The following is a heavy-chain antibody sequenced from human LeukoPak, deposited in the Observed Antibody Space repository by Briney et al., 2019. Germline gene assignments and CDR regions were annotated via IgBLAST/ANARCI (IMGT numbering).Heavy chain of an antibody. CDR1: GGSISSYY. Sequence: SETLSLTCTVSGGSISSYYWSWIRQPAGKGLEWIGRICTSGSTNYNPSLKSRVTMSVDTSKNQCSLKLRSVTAAATAVYYCARDIFGGYSSGWYYDAFDIWGQGTMVTVSS. CDR3: ARDIFGGYSSGWYYDAFDI. D-gene: IGHD6-19*01. CDR2: ICTSGST. J-gene: IGHJ3*02. V-gene: IGHV4-4*07.